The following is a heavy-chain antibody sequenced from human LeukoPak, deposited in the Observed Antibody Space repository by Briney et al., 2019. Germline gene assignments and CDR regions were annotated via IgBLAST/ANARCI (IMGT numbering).Heavy chain of an antibody. V-gene: IGHV3-23*01. CDR3: ARVWREYGY. Sequence: GGSLRLSCAAAGFTFSSYAMSWVRQAPGKGLEWVSAISGGGDSTYYADSVKGRFTISRDNANNSLYLQMNSLRDDDTAVYYCARVWREYGYWGQGTLVTVSS. D-gene: IGHD2/OR15-2a*01. J-gene: IGHJ4*02. CDR1: GFTFSSYA. CDR2: ISGGGDST.